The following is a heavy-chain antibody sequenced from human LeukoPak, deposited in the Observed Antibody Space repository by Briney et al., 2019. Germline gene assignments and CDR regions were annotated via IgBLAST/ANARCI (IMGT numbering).Heavy chain of an antibody. J-gene: IGHJ5*02. D-gene: IGHD2-2*01. CDR1: GGSISSGGYY. CDR2: IYYSGST. CDR3: AGRYCSSTSCRKPNWFDP. V-gene: IGHV4-31*03. Sequence: SETLSLTCTVSGGSISSGGYYWRWIRQHPGKGLEWIGYIYYSGSTYYNPSLKSRVTISVDTSKNQFSLKLSSVTAADTAVYYCAGRYCSSTSCRKPNWFDPWGQGTLVTVSS.